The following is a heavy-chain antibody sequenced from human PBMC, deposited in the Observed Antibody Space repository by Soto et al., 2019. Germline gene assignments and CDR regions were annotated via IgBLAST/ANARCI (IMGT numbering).Heavy chain of an antibody. CDR2: IYGNGAGI. V-gene: IGHV3-23*01. CDR3: AKDVISGDGFWLMDH. Sequence: PGGSLRLSCAASGFTFSAYAMTWVRQAPGKGLESVSGIYGNGAGIQYADAVRGRFTISRDNSKITLYLQMNSLRAEDTAVYYCAKDVISGDGFWLMDHWGQGTLVTVSS. CDR1: GFTFSAYA. D-gene: IGHD2-21*02. J-gene: IGHJ4*02.